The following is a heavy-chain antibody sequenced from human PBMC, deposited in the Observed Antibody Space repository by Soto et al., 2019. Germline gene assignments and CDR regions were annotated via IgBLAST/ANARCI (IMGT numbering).Heavy chain of an antibody. D-gene: IGHD3-10*01. CDR1: TASPGDQY. V-gene: IGHV4-34*01. Sequence: SHTSPLDTASPGDQYSRWNSPPKGRVLGWIGEINHSGSTNYNPSLKSRVTISVDTSKNQVSLKLNSVTTADTAVYYCARDRISYGGGGTREVKENWFDLLGPGTPVTV. J-gene: IGHJ5*02. CDR2: INHSGST. CDR3: ARDRISYGGGGTREVKENWFDL.